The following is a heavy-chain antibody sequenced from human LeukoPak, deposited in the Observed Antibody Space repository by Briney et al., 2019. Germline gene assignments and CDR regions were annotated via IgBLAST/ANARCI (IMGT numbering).Heavy chain of an antibody. V-gene: IGHV4-39*01. CDR2: IYYSGST. D-gene: IGHD3-22*01. Sequence: SETLSLTCTVSGGSISSSSYYWGWIRQPPGKGLEWIGNIYYSGSTYYNPSLKSRVTISVDTSKNQFSLKLSSVTAADTAVYYCARNVGSGYLYYFDYWGQGTLVTVSS. CDR3: ARNVGSGYLYYFDY. CDR1: GGSISSSSYY. J-gene: IGHJ4*02.